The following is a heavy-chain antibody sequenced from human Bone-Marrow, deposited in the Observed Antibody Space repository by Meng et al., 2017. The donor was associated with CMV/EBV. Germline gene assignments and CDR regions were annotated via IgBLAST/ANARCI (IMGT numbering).Heavy chain of an antibody. CDR2: INGDESST. J-gene: IGHJ5*02. CDR3: GRGSGSYQGS. D-gene: IGHD3-10*01. Sequence: LSCAASGFTCSTFWMHWVRQVPGKGLVWVSRINGDESSTSYADSVKGRFTISRDNAKNTLFLQMDSLRAEDSAVYYCGRGSGSYQGSWGKGTLVTVSS. CDR1: GFTCSTFW. V-gene: IGHV3-74*01.